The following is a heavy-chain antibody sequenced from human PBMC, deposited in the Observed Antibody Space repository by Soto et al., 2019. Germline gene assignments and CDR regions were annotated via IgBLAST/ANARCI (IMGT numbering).Heavy chain of an antibody. CDR2: IKSKTDGGTT. D-gene: IGHD4-17*01. CDR1: GFTFTNAW. V-gene: IGHV3-15*01. Sequence: GSLRLSCAASGFTFTNAWMSWVRQAPGKGLEWVGRIKSKTDGGTTDYAAPVKGRFTISRDDSKNTLYLQMNSLKTEYTAVYYCTTARGTYGAEYFQHWGHGTLVTVSS. CDR3: TTARGTYGAEYFQH. J-gene: IGHJ1*01.